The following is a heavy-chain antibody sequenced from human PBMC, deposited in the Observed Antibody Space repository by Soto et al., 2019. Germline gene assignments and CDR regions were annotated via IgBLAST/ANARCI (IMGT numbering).Heavy chain of an antibody. J-gene: IGHJ4*02. V-gene: IGHV4-34*01. D-gene: IGHD3-10*01. CDR1: GGSFTGYY. CDR3: ARGYGRHFDY. CDR2: INHSGST. Sequence: QVQLQQWGAGLLKASETLSLTCAVYGGSFTGYYWNWIRQPPGKGLEWIGEINHSGSTNYNPSLKRRVTISVDTSKNQFSLKLSSVTAADTAVYYCARGYGRHFDYWGQGTLVTVSS.